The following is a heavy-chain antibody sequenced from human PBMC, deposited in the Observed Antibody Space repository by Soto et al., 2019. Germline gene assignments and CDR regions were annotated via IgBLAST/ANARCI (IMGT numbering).Heavy chain of an antibody. V-gene: IGHV3-23*01. CDR1: GFTFSSYA. Sequence: GGSLRLSCAASGFTFSSYAMSWVRQAPGKGLEWVSAISGSGGSTYYADSVKGRFTISRDNSKNTLYLQMNSLRAEDTAVYYCAKDGNYDFWSGYENPQRWSGYYFDYWGQGTLVTVSS. J-gene: IGHJ4*02. CDR3: AKDGNYDFWSGYENPQRWSGYYFDY. CDR2: ISGSGGST. D-gene: IGHD3-3*01.